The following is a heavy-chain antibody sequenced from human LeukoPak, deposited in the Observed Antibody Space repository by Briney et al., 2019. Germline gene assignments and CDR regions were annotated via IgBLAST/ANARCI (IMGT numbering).Heavy chain of an antibody. CDR3: ARVYYYGSGRRFDP. J-gene: IGHJ5*02. D-gene: IGHD3-10*01. CDR2: IYHGGTT. CDR1: GGSISSSSYS. V-gene: IGHV4-39*07. Sequence: SETLSLTCTVSGGSISSSSYSWGWIRQPPGKGLEWIGNIYHGGTTSYNPSLKSRVTISVDTSKNQFSLKLSSVTAADTAVYYCARVYYYGSGRRFDPWGQGTLVTVSS.